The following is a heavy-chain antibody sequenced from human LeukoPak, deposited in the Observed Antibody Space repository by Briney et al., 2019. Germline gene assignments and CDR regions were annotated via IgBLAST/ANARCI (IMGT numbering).Heavy chain of an antibody. CDR3: ARGYGDYAAFDI. J-gene: IGHJ3*02. D-gene: IGHD4-17*01. CDR1: GGSISSYY. CDR2: IYYSGNT. Sequence: PSETLSLTCTVSGGSISSYYWSWIRQPPEKGLEWIGYIYYSGNTNYNPSLKSRVTISVDTSKNQFSLKLRSVTAADTAVYYCARGYGDYAAFDIWGQGTMVTVSS. V-gene: IGHV4-59*01.